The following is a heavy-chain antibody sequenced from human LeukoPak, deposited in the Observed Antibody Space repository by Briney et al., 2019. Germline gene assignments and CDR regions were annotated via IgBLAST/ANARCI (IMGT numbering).Heavy chain of an antibody. Sequence: NPSQTLSLTCTVSGGSISSGVYYWSWIRQPPGKGLEWIGYIYYSGSTYYNPSLKSRVTISVDTSKNQFSLKLSSVTAADTAVYYCARGGWRTSYYYYMDVWGKGTTVTVSS. CDR1: GGSISSGVYY. V-gene: IGHV4-30-4*08. CDR2: IYYSGST. D-gene: IGHD1-14*01. CDR3: ARGGWRTSYYYYMDV. J-gene: IGHJ6*03.